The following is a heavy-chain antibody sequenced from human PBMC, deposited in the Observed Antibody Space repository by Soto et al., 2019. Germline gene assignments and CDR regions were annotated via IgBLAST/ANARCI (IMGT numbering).Heavy chain of an antibody. CDR3: ARELYSCGGDCPYYMDY. Sequence: QAQLVQSGAEVKKPGASVRLSCKTSGYTFTDYFIHWVRQAPGQGLEWMGIISLYHHSISYAQKFQGRLTVTNDTSTTTVYMELSSLTSEDTAVYWCARELYSCGGDCPYYMDYWGQGTLVTVSS. J-gene: IGHJ4*02. V-gene: IGHV1-46*01. CDR1: GYTFTDYF. D-gene: IGHD2-21*02. CDR2: ISLYHHSI.